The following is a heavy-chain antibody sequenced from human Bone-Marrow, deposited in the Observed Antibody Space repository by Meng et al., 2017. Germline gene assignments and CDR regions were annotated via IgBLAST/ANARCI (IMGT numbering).Heavy chain of an antibody. Sequence: VRLVEFRGGFVRPGGSLRLSCAASGCTFSNAWMTWVRQATGKGLEWIGRMKSYVDGGTVDYAAAVKGRFFISRDDSENTFYLQMNSLKTEDTAVYYCSGHVDYWGHGTLVTVSS. CDR1: GCTFSNAW. CDR3: SGHVDY. CDR2: MKSYVDGGTV. J-gene: IGHJ4*01. V-gene: IGHV3-15*01.